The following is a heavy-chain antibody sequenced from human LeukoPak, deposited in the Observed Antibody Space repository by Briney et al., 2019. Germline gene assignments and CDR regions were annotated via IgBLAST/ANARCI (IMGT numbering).Heavy chain of an antibody. CDR2: VNSDGSST. D-gene: IGHD5-24*01. CDR3: ARGSGDRYNWLFDS. Sequence: GGSLRLSCAASGFTFSNYWMHWVCQAPGKGLVWVSRVNSDGSSTGYADSVKGRFTISRDSAKNTLYLQMNSLRAEDTAVYYCARGSGDRYNWLFDSWGQGTLVTVSS. V-gene: IGHV3-74*01. CDR1: GFTFSNYW. J-gene: IGHJ5*01.